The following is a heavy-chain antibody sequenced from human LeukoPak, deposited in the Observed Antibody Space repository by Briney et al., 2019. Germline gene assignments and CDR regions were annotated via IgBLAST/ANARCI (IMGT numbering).Heavy chain of an antibody. D-gene: IGHD3-22*01. CDR1: GYTFTSYY. V-gene: IGHV1-46*01. Sequence: ASVKVSCKASGYTFTSYYMHWVRQAPGQGLEWMGIINPSGGSTSYAQKFQGRVTMTRDTSTSTVYMELSSLRSEDTAVYYCARGGYDSSGYYYDWFDPWGQGTLVTVSS. J-gene: IGHJ5*02. CDR2: INPSGGST. CDR3: ARGGYDSSGYYYDWFDP.